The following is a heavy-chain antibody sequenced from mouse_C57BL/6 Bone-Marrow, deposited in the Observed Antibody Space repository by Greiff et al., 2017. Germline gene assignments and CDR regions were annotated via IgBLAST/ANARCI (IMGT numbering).Heavy chain of an antibody. Sequence: EVHLVESGGGLVKPGGSLKLSCAASGFTFSGYAMSWVRQAPEKRLEWVATISDGGSYTYYPDNVKGRFTISRDNAKNNLYLQMSHLKSEDTAMYYCASTFYFDYWGQGTTLTVSS. J-gene: IGHJ2*01. CDR2: ISDGGSYT. CDR3: ASTFYFDY. V-gene: IGHV5-4*01. CDR1: GFTFSGYA.